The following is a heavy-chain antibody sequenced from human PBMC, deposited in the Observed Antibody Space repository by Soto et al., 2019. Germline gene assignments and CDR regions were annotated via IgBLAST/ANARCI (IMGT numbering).Heavy chain of an antibody. CDR3: AHGATTLFGVVDAFDI. Sequence: SGPTLVKPTQTLTLTCTFSGFSLSTSGVGVGWIRQPPGKALEWLALIYWDDDKRYSPSLKSRLTITKDTSKNQVVLTMTNMDPVDTATYYCAHGATTLFGVVDAFDIWGQGTMVTVSS. CDR2: IYWDDDK. J-gene: IGHJ3*02. CDR1: GFSLSTSGVG. V-gene: IGHV2-5*02. D-gene: IGHD3-3*01.